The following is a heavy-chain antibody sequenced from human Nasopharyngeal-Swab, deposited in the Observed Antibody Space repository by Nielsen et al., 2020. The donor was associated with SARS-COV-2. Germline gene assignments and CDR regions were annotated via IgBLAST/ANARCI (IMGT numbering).Heavy chain of an antibody. J-gene: IGHJ4*02. CDR2: INPNNGGT. D-gene: IGHD1-26*01. CDR3: ARSGSYSNFDY. Sequence: ASVKVSCKASGYTFTGYYLHWVRQAPGQGLEWMGWINPNNGGTNYAQNFQGRVTLTRDTSITTAYMELSRLRSDDTAVYYCARSGSYSNFDYWGQGTLVTVSS. V-gene: IGHV1-2*02. CDR1: GYTFTGYY.